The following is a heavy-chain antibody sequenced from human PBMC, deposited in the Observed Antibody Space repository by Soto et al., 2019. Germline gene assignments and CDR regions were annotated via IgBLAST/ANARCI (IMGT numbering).Heavy chain of an antibody. V-gene: IGHV4-39*01. D-gene: IGHD6-19*01. CDR2: IFPSGTT. CDR1: GGSINSGGFY. CDR3: ARHDQWLVRLNY. J-gene: IGHJ4*02. Sequence: SETLSLTCTVSGGSINSGGFYWSWIRQLPEKGLEWIACIFPSGTTSYNPSLRSRVSISADTSKNQLFLKLTSVTVADTAVYYCARHDQWLVRLNYWGQGTLVTVSS.